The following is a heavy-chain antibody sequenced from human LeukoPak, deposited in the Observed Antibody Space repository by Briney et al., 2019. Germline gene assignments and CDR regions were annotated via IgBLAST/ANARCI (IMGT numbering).Heavy chain of an antibody. D-gene: IGHD3-16*01. CDR3: ASWANGMDV. Sequence: GGSLRLSCAASGFTFSSYGMHWVRQAPGKGLEWVAVIWYDGSNKYYADSVKGQFTISRDNSKNTLYLQMNSLRAEDTAVYYCASWANGMDVWGEGTTVTVSS. CDR2: IWYDGSNK. CDR1: GFTFSSYG. J-gene: IGHJ6*04. V-gene: IGHV3-33*01.